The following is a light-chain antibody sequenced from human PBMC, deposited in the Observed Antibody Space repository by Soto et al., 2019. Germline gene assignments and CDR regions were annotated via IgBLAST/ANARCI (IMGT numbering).Light chain of an antibody. V-gene: IGKV1-39*01. CDR2: GAS. J-gene: IGKJ1*01. CDR1: QTITTY. Sequence: DIQMTQSPSSLSASVGDRVTITCRASQTITTYLNWYQQKPGKAPKLLIYGASSLQSGVPSRFTGSGSGKYFILTNSSLQPEDSATYHCHQGHSTPCTFGQGTNVEIK. CDR3: HQGHSTPCT.